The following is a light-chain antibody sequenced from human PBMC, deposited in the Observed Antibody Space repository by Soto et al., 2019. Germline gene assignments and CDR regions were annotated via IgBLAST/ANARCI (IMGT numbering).Light chain of an antibody. Sequence: ALTQSASVSGSPGQSITISCTGSSRDVGNYNLVSWYQQHPGKAPKLMIYEVSKRPSGVANRFSGSKSGNTASLTISGLQAEDEADYYCCSYAGSSTYVVFGGGTKLTVL. CDR2: EVS. J-gene: IGLJ2*01. CDR1: SRDVGNYNL. CDR3: CSYAGSSTYVV. V-gene: IGLV2-23*02.